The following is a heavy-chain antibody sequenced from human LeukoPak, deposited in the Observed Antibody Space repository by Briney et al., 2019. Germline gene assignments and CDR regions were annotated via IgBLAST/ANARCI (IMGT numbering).Heavy chain of an antibody. CDR2: INHSGST. V-gene: IGHV4-34*01. CDR1: GGSFSGYY. CDR3: ARDRGYSGYDAFDY. D-gene: IGHD5-12*01. Sequence: PSETLSLTCAVYGGSFSGYYWSWIRQPPGKGLEWIGEINHSGSTNYNPSLKSRVTISVDTSKNQFSLKLSSVTAADTAAYYCARDRGYSGYDAFDYWGQGTLVTVSS. J-gene: IGHJ4*02.